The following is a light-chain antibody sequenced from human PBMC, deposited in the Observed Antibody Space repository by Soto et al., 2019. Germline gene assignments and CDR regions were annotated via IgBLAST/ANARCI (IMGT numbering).Light chain of an antibody. CDR2: SNN. CDR3: AAWDDSLNGAV. V-gene: IGLV1-44*01. J-gene: IGLJ7*01. CDR1: SSNVGSNS. Sequence: QSALTQPPSASGTPGQRVTISCSGSSSNVGSNSVNWFQQLPGAAPKLLIYSNNRRPSGVPDRFSGSKSGTSASLAISGLQSEDEADYYCAAWDDSLNGAVFGGGTKLTVL.